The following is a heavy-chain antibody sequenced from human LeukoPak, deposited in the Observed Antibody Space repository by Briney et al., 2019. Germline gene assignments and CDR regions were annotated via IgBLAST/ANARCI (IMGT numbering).Heavy chain of an antibody. CDR2: ISYDGSNK. CDR1: GFTFSSYA. J-gene: IGHJ4*02. Sequence: PGGSLRLSCAASGFTFSSYAMHWVRQAPGKGLEWVAVISYDGSNKYYADSVKGRFTISRDNSKNTLYLQMNSLRAEDTAVYYCASGGGSYVGYYYFDYWGQGTLVTVSS. V-gene: IGHV3-30-3*01. CDR3: ASGGGSYVGYYYFDY. D-gene: IGHD1-26*01.